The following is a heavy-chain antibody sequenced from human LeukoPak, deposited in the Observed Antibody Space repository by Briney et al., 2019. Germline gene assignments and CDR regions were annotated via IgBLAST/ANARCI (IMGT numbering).Heavy chain of an antibody. D-gene: IGHD5-12*01. J-gene: IGHJ4*02. V-gene: IGHV4-59*08. Sequence: SETLSLTCTVSGGSISIYYGSWIRHPPGKGLEWIAYISYSGRTNNNPSLRSRVTISLDTSKNHFSLKLSSVTAADTAVYYCARQNSGYDLGPFAYWGQGTLVTVSS. CDR1: GGSISIYY. CDR3: ARQNSGYDLGPFAY. CDR2: ISYSGRT.